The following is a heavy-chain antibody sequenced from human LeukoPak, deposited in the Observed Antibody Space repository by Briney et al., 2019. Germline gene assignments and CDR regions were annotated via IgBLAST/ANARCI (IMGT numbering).Heavy chain of an antibody. CDR3: ARELMTTVSTHYYYYSMNV. Sequence: SVKVSCKASGGTFSSYAISWVRQAPGQGLEWMGRIIPIFGTANYAQKFQGRVTFTTDESTTTAYMELSSLRSEDTAVYYCARELMTTVSTHYYYYSMNVWGKGTTVTVSS. CDR1: GGTFSSYA. CDR2: IIPIFGTA. J-gene: IGHJ6*03. V-gene: IGHV1-69*05. D-gene: IGHD4-17*01.